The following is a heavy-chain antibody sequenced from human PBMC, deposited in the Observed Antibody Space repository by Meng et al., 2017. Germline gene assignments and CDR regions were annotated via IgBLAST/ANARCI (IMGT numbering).Heavy chain of an antibody. J-gene: IGHJ4*02. CDR3: ARAGYSSGWRLN. CDR2: ISSISSYI. V-gene: IGHV3-21*01. Sequence: GESLKISCAASGFTFSSDSMNWVRQAPGKGLEWVSSISSISSYIYYADSVKGRVTISRDNAKNSMYLQMNSRRAEDTAVYYCARAGYSSGWRLNWGQGTLVTVSS. D-gene: IGHD6-19*01. CDR1: GFTFSSDS.